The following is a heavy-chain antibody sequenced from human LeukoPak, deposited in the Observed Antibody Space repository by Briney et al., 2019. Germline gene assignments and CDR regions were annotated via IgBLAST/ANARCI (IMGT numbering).Heavy chain of an antibody. J-gene: IGHJ4*02. CDR2: MYSGGDT. CDR3: AKGGSSSWDYFDY. D-gene: IGHD6-19*01. V-gene: IGHV3-53*01. Sequence: PGGSLRLSCAASGFTVSSNYMSWVRQAPGKGLEWVSVMYSGGDTYYADSVKGRFTISRDNSKNTLYLQMNSLRAEDTAVYYCAKGGSSSWDYFDYWGQGTLVTVSS. CDR1: GFTVSSNY.